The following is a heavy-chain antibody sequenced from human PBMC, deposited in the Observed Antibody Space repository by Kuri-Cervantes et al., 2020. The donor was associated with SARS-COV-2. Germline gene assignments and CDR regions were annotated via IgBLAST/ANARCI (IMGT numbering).Heavy chain of an antibody. CDR2: INPSGGST. J-gene: IGHJ4*02. CDR3: AVRYGSGSYYLPDY. CDR1: GYTFTSYY. D-gene: IGHD3-10*01. Sequence: ASVKVSCKASGYTFTSYYMHWVRQAPGQGLEWMGIINPSGGSTSYAQKFQERVTITRDMSTSTAYMELSSLRSEDTAVYYCAVRYGSGSYYLPDYWGQGTLVTVSS. V-gene: IGHV1-46*01.